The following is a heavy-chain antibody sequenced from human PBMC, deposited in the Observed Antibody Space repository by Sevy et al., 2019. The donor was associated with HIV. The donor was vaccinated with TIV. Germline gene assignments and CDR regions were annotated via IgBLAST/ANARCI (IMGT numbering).Heavy chain of an antibody. D-gene: IGHD2-21*02. V-gene: IGHV3-7*01. J-gene: IGHJ4*02. CDR3: ERAYYKFCGGDCYLDY. CDR2: IKQDGSET. CDR1: GFTFSMYW. Sequence: GGSLRLSCAASGFTFSMYWMSWVRQAPGKGLEWVAKIKQDGSETYYVDSVKGRFTISRDNAKNSLYLQMKSLGADDTAVYYCERAYYKFCGGDCYLDYWGQGTLVTVSS.